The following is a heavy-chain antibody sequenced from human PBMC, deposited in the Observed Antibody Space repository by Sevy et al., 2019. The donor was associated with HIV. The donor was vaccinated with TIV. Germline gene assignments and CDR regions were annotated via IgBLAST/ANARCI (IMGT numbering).Heavy chain of an antibody. CDR2: ISSTSSYI. CDR1: GFTFSTYS. V-gene: IGHV3-21*01. D-gene: IGHD6-19*01. J-gene: IGHJ5*02. CDR3: ARDYNSGWRKFNLFDP. Sequence: GGSLRLSCAASGFTFSTYSMNWVRQAPGKGLEWVSSISSTSSYIDYAYSVKGRFTISRDNAKNSLYLQMNNLRAEDTAVYYFARDYNSGWRKFNLFDPWGQGTLVTVSS.